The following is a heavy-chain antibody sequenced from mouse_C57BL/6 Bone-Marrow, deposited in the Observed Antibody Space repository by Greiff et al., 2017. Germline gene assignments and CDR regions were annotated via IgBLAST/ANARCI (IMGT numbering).Heavy chain of an antibody. Sequence: VQLQQSGAELARPGASVKLSCQASGYTFTSYGLSWVKQRTGQGLEWIGEIYPRSGNTYYNEKFKGKATLTADKSSSTAYMELRSLTSEDSAVYFCARAYYSNPRAMDYWGQGTSVTVSS. D-gene: IGHD2-5*01. J-gene: IGHJ4*01. V-gene: IGHV1-81*01. CDR3: ARAYYSNPRAMDY. CDR2: IYPRSGNT. CDR1: GYTFTSYG.